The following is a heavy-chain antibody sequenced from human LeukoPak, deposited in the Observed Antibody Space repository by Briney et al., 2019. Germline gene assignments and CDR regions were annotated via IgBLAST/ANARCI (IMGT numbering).Heavy chain of an antibody. J-gene: IGHJ5*02. Sequence: SVKVSCKASGGTFSSYAISWVRQAPGQGLEWMGGIIPIFGTANYAQKFQGRVTITTDESTSTAYMELSSLRSEDTAVYYCARLSGYYDSSGYYPNWFDPWGQGTLVTVSS. D-gene: IGHD3-22*01. CDR1: GGTFSSYA. V-gene: IGHV1-69*05. CDR2: IIPIFGTA. CDR3: ARLSGYYDSSGYYPNWFDP.